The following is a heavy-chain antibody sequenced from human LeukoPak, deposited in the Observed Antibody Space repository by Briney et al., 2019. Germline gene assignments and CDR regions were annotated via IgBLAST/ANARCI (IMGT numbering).Heavy chain of an antibody. CDR1: GGSISSYY. D-gene: IGHD6-13*01. CDR2: IYTSGST. V-gene: IGHV4-4*07. Sequence: SETLSLTCTVSGGSISSYYWSWIRQPAGKGLEWIGRIYTSGSTNYNPSLKSRVTMSVDTSKNQFSLKLSSVTAADTAVYYCASQSHIAAAGTEDYWGQGTLVTVSS. J-gene: IGHJ4*02. CDR3: ASQSHIAAAGTEDY.